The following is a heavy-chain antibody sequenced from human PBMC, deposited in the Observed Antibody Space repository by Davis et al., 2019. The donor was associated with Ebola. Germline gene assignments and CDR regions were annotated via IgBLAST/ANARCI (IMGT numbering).Heavy chain of an antibody. Sequence: GESLKISCKGFGYSFRNYWIGWVRQMPGKGLEWMGIIYPGDSDTRYSPSFQGQVTISADKSISTAYLQWSSLKASDTAMYYCARLGKQQPHLYYYYYYMDVWGKGTTVTVSS. CDR3: ARLGKQQPHLYYYYYYMDV. J-gene: IGHJ6*03. CDR2: IYPGDSDT. CDR1: GYSFRNYW. V-gene: IGHV5-51*01. D-gene: IGHD6-13*01.